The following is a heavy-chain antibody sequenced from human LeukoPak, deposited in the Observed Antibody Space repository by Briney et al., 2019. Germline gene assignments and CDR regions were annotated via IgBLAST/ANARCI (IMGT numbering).Heavy chain of an antibody. J-gene: IGHJ4*02. V-gene: IGHV3-48*02. CDR3: AREVGSWYDY. Sequence: GGSLRLSCAASGFTFSTYSMNWGRQAPGKGLEWVSYIDSRSGTIYYADSVKGRFTITRDNANKSLYLQVNSLRDEDTAVYYCAREVGSWYDYWGQGTLVTVSS. CDR2: IDSRSGTI. D-gene: IGHD6-13*01. CDR1: GFTFSTYS.